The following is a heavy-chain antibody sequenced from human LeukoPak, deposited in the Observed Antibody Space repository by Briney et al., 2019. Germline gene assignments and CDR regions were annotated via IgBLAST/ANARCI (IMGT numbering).Heavy chain of an antibody. CDR3: ARDYDF. CDR1: GFTLSNYA. D-gene: IGHD3-3*01. Sequence: GGSLRLSCAASGFTLSNYALAWARQAPGKGLEWVSVIYSGGSTYYADSVKGRFTISRDNSKNTLYLQMNSLRAEDTAVYYCARDYDFWGQGTLVTVSS. V-gene: IGHV3-66*01. CDR2: IYSGGST. J-gene: IGHJ4*02.